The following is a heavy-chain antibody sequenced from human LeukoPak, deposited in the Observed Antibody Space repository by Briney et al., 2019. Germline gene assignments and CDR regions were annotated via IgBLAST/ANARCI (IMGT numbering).Heavy chain of an antibody. CDR2: ISYDGSKK. CDR3: ARDSPYSGNYSPIDY. Sequence: GGSLRLSCAASGFTFNSCAIHWVRQAPGKGLEWVAVISYDGSKKFYAHSVKGRFTISRDNSKNTLYLHMNSLRAEDTAVYYCARDSPYSGNYSPIDYWGQGTLVTVSS. CDR1: GFTFNSCA. V-gene: IGHV3-30*04. J-gene: IGHJ4*02. D-gene: IGHD1-26*01.